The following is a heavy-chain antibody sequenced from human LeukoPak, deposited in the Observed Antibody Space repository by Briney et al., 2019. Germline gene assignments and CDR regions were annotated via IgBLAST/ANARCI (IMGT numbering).Heavy chain of an antibody. CDR1: GFTFSSYE. CDR2: ISSSGSTI. Sequence: GGSLRLSCAASGFTFSSYEMNWVRQAPGKGLEWVSYISSSGSTIYYADSVKGRFTISRDNAKNSLYLQMNSLRAEDTAVYYCASVGARGWYFDYWGQGTLVTVSS. D-gene: IGHD1-26*01. J-gene: IGHJ4*02. V-gene: IGHV3-48*03. CDR3: ASVGARGWYFDY.